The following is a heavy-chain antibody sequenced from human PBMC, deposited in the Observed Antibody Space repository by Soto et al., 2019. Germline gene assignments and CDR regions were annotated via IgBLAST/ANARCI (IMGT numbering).Heavy chain of an antibody. V-gene: IGHV1-69*01. D-gene: IGHD3-22*01. CDR2: IIPIFGTA. Sequence: QVQLVQSGAEVKKPGSSVKVSCKASGGTFSSYAISWVRQAPGQGLEWMGGIIPIFGTANYAQKFQGRVTITADDSTSTAYMELSSLRSEDTAVYYCARAGSARITMIVVPWEAFDIWGQGTMVTVSS. CDR1: GGTFSSYA. J-gene: IGHJ3*02. CDR3: ARAGSARITMIVVPWEAFDI.